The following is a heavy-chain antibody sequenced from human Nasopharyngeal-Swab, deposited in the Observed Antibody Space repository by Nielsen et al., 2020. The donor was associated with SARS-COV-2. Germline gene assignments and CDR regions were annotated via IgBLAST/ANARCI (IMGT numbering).Heavy chain of an antibody. V-gene: IGHV4-34*01. CDR3: ARGRGSSGLTYSWFDP. D-gene: IGHD6-19*01. CDR1: GGSFSGYY. J-gene: IGHJ5*02. CDR2: INHSGST. Sequence: SETLSLTCAVYGGSFSGYYWSWIRQPPGKGLEWIGEINHSGSTNYNPSLKSRVTISVDTSKNQFSLKLSSVTAADTAVYYCARGRGSSGLTYSWFDPWGQGTLVTVSS.